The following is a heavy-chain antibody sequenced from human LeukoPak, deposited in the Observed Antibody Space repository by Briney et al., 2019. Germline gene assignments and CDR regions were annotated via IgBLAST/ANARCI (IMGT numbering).Heavy chain of an antibody. V-gene: IGHV4-59*01. CDR3: AKVGVKGGSDFDY. Sequence: SETLSLTCTVSGGSISSNYWSWIRQAPGKGLEWIGFMYYSGSSYYNPSPKSRVTISLDTSKKQFSLKVTSVTAADTAVYYCAKVGVKGGSDFDYWGQGTLVTVSS. J-gene: IGHJ4*02. D-gene: IGHD3-10*01. CDR2: MYYSGSS. CDR1: GGSISSNY.